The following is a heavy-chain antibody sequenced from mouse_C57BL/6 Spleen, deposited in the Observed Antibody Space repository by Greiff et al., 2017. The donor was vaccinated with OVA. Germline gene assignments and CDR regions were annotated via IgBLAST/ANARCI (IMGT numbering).Heavy chain of an antibody. CDR2: INPSTGGT. CDR3: ARGDSLAY. D-gene: IGHD2-13*01. V-gene: IGHV1-42*01. CDR1: GYSFTGYY. J-gene: IGHJ3*01. Sequence: EVQLQQSGPELVKPGASVKISCKASGYSFTGYYMNWVKQSPEKSLEWIGEINPSTGGTTYNQKFKAKATLTVDKSSSTAYMQLKSLTSEDSAVYYCARGDSLAYWGQGTLVTVSA.